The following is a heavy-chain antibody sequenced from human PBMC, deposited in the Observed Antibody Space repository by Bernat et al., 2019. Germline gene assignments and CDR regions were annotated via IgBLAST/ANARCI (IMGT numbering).Heavy chain of an antibody. D-gene: IGHD6-13*01. V-gene: IGHV3-7*04. J-gene: IGHJ4*02. CDR1: GFTFSNYW. Sequence: EVQLVESGGGLVQPGGSLRLSCAASGFTFSNYWLDWVRQAPVKGLEWVANIKGDGSEKYYVDSVKGRFIISRDNAKNSLYLQMNSLRAEDTAVYFCARDRQYSSTLNDYWGQGTLVTVSS. CDR2: IKGDGSEK. CDR3: ARDRQYSSTLNDY.